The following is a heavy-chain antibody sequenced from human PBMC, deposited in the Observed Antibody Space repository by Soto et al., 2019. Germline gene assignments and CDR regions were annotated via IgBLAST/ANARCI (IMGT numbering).Heavy chain of an antibody. D-gene: IGHD5-12*01. CDR2: ISSSGNTV. CDR3: SKGYGDY. J-gene: IGHJ4*02. Sequence: EVQLVESGGGLAQPGGSLRLSCAASGFTFSGYAMNWVRQAPGKGLEWVSFISSSGNTVYYADSVKGRFTISRDSAKNSLYLLMNSRRAKDTAVYYCSKGYGDYWGQGALVTVSS. CDR1: GFTFSGYA. V-gene: IGHV3-48*01.